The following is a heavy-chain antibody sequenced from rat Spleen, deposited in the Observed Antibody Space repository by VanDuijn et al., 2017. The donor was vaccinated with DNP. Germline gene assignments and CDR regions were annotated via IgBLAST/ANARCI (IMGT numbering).Heavy chain of an antibody. V-gene: IGHV5-20*01. CDR2: ITHDGGST. CDR3: ARDLLRWRRGFAY. D-gene: IGHD1-11*01. Sequence: EVQLVESGGGLVQPGRSLKLSCAASGFTFTDYYMAWVRQAPTKGLEWVAYITHDGGSTYYGDSVKGRFTISRDNAKSTLYLQMDSLQTDDTATYYCARDLLRWRRGFAYWGQGTMVTVSS. CDR1: GFTFTDYY. J-gene: IGHJ3*01.